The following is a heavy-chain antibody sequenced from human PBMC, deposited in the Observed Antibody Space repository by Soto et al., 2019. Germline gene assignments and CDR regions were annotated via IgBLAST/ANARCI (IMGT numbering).Heavy chain of an antibody. CDR2: ISSSSSTI. CDR3: ARHPERRPQIAWFDL. J-gene: IGHJ5*02. CDR1: GFTFSSYS. D-gene: IGHD1-1*01. V-gene: IGHV3-48*01. Sequence: EAQLVESGGGLVQPGGSLRLSCAASGFTFSSYSRNWVRQAPGKGLEWVSYISSSSSTIYYADSVKGRVTITRDNAKNSVYLQMNSLRAEDTAVYYCARHPERRPQIAWFDLWGQGTPVTVSS.